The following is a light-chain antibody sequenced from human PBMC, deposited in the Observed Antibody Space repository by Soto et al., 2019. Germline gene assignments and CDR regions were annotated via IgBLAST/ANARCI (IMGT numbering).Light chain of an antibody. V-gene: IGKV1-5*01. CDR1: QSIGTW. CDR3: QEYNSYPVS. J-gene: IGKJ5*01. Sequence: DIQVTQSPATLSAFVGDRVTIRWRARQSIGTWLAWYQPKPGEAPKLLIYDASTLESGVPSRFSGSGSGTEFTLTISSLQPEDVATYYCQEYNSYPVSFGQGTRLDI. CDR2: DAS.